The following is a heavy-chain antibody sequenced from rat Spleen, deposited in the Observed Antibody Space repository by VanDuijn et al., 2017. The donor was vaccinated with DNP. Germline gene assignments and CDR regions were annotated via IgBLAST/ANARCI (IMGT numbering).Heavy chain of an antibody. V-gene: IGHV2S12*01. CDR3: TREGTALFAY. D-gene: IGHD1-11*01. CDR1: GFSLSNYG. J-gene: IGHJ3*01. Sequence: QVQLKESGPGLVQPSQTLSLTCTVSGFSLSNYGVSWVRQPPGKGLQWVAAISSGGNAKYTSVLKSRLSISRDTSKNQVFLKMNGLQTEDTAFYFCTREGTALFAYWGQGTLVTVSS. CDR2: ISSGGNA.